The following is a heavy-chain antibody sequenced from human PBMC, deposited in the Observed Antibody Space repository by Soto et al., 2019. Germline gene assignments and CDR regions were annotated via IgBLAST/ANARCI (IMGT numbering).Heavy chain of an antibody. V-gene: IGHV1-69*02. CDR2: VLPFLDIT. CDR1: GDTFSIYT. Sequence: QVQLVQSGSEVKKPGSSVRVSCKTSGDTFSIYTISWVRQAPGQGLEWMGRVLPFLDITSYSRRFQGRVTITADRSTTTAYMELTSLRSEDTAVYYCARDRDNSNWPNFDSWGQGTLVTVSS. D-gene: IGHD6-13*01. CDR3: ARDRDNSNWPNFDS. J-gene: IGHJ4*02.